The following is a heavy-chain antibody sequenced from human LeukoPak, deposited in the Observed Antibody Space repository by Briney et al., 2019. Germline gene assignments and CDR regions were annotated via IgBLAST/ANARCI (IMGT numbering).Heavy chain of an antibody. D-gene: IGHD6-13*01. J-gene: IGHJ4*02. CDR1: GYTFTSYY. Sequence: ASVKVSCKASGYTFTSYYMHWVRQAPGQGLEWMGIINPSGGSTSYAQKFQGRVTMTRDTSTSTVYMELSSLRSEDMAVYYCARSAAAADTDYWGQGTLVTVSS. CDR3: ARSAAAADTDY. V-gene: IGHV1-46*01. CDR2: INPSGGST.